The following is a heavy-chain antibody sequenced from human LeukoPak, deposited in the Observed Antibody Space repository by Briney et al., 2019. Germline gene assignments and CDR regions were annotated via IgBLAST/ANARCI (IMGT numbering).Heavy chain of an antibody. Sequence: TGGSLRLSCAASGFTFSGYGMHWVRQAPGKGLEWVAVISYDGGNKYYADSVKGRFTISRDNSKKTLDLQMNSLRTEDTAVYYCAKTEASGSCDFWGQGTLVTVSS. J-gene: IGHJ4*02. V-gene: IGHV3-30*18. CDR2: ISYDGGNK. D-gene: IGHD3-10*01. CDR3: AKTEASGSCDF. CDR1: GFTFSGYG.